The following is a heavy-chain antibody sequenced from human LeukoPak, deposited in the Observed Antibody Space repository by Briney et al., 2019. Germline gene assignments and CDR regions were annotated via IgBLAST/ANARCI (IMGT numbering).Heavy chain of an antibody. D-gene: IGHD2-8*01. V-gene: IGHV3-30*04. Sequence: GRSLRLSCAASGFTFSTYAMNWVRQAPGKGLEWVAVISYDGRQNYYADSVKGRFTISRDNSKNTLYLQMNSLRDEDSAAYYCARVYLERLTAGYFDHWGQGTWVSVSP. J-gene: IGHJ4*02. CDR2: ISYDGRQN. CDR3: ARVYLERLTAGYFDH. CDR1: GFTFSTYA.